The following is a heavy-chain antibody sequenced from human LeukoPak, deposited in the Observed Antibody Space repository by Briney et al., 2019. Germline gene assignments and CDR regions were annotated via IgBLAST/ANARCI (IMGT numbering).Heavy chain of an antibody. D-gene: IGHD6-13*01. CDR2: ISSSSSYI. V-gene: IGHV3-21*01. Sequence: GGSLRLSCAASGFTFSSYSMNWVRQAPGKGLGWVSSISSSSSYIYYADSVKGRFTISRDNAKNSLYLQMNSLRAEDTAVYYCARDCSSSWGCYWGQGTLVTVSS. CDR3: ARDCSSSWGCY. J-gene: IGHJ4*02. CDR1: GFTFSSYS.